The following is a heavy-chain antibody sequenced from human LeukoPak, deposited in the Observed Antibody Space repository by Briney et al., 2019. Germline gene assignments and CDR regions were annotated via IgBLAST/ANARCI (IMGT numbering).Heavy chain of an antibody. CDR1: GFTFNSYA. CDR3: AKDISSGYYYHYFDY. CDR2: ISGSGGST. J-gene: IGHJ4*02. Sequence: PGGSLRLSCAASGFTFNSYAMSWVRQAPGKGLEWVSSISGSGGSTYYADSVKGRFTISRDNSKNTLYLQMNSLRAEDTAVYYCAKDISSGYYYHYFDYWGQGTLVTVSS. D-gene: IGHD3-22*01. V-gene: IGHV3-23*01.